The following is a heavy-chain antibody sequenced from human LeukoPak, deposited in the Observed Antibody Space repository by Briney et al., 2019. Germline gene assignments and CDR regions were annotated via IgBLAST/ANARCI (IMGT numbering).Heavy chain of an antibody. Sequence: SGTLSLTCAVSGGSISSSNWWSCVRQPPGKGLEWIGEIYHSGSTNYNPSLKRRVTISVDKSKNQFSLKLSSVTAADTAVYYCARGPYYYDSSGYYIPYYGMDVWGQGTTVTVSS. CDR2: IYHSGST. CDR3: ARGPYYYDSSGYYIPYYGMDV. J-gene: IGHJ6*02. D-gene: IGHD3-22*01. CDR1: GGSISSSNW. V-gene: IGHV4-4*02.